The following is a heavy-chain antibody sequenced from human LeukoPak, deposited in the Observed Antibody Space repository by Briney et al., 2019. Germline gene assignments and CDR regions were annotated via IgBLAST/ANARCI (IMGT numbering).Heavy chain of an antibody. V-gene: IGHV3-30-3*01. Sequence: SLRLSCXXXXFTFSSYAMHWVRQAPGKGLEWVAVISYDGSNKYYADSVKGRFTISRDNSKNTLYLQMNSLRAEDTAVYYCASLYSSGWYPHEFDYWGQGTLVTVSS. CDR1: XFTFSSYA. D-gene: IGHD6-19*01. CDR3: ASLYSSGWYPHEFDY. J-gene: IGHJ4*02. CDR2: ISYDGSNK.